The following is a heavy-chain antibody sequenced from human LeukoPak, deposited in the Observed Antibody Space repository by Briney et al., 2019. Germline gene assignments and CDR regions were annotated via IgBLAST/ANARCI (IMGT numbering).Heavy chain of an antibody. CDR2: ISGSGGNT. CDR1: GFTFSSYW. Sequence: GGSLRLSCAASGFTFSSYWMHWVRQAPGKGLEWVSAISGSGGNTYYADSVKGRFTMSRDNSKNTLYLQMNSLRAEDTAVYFCAKTVSGSHSYQGGDYWGQGTLVTVST. D-gene: IGHD3-16*02. J-gene: IGHJ4*02. V-gene: IGHV3-23*01. CDR3: AKTVSGSHSYQGGDY.